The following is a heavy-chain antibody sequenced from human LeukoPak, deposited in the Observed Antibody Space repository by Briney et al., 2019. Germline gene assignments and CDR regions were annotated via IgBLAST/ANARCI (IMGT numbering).Heavy chain of an antibody. D-gene: IGHD3-22*01. Sequence: ASVKVSCKASGYTFTSYGISWVRQAPGQGLEWMGWISAYNGNTNYAQKLQGRVTMTTDTSTSTAYMELRNLRSEDTAVYYCATRASGDYYDSSGPEGYYFDYWGQGTLVTVSS. J-gene: IGHJ4*02. CDR2: ISAYNGNT. CDR3: ATRASGDYYDSSGPEGYYFDY. V-gene: IGHV1-18*01. CDR1: GYTFTSYG.